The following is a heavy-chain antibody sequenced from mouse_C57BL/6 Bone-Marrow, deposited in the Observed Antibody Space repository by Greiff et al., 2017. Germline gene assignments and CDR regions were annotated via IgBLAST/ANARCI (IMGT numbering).Heavy chain of an antibody. CDR2: IYPGDGDT. J-gene: IGHJ3*01. Sequence: SGPELVKPGASVKISCKASGYAFSSSWMNWVKQRPGKGLEWIGRIYPGDGDTNYNGKFKGKATLTADKSSSTAYMQLSSLTSEDSAVXFCARGGYDAWFAYWGQGTLVTVSA. V-gene: IGHV1-82*01. CDR1: GYAFSSSW. D-gene: IGHD2-2*01. CDR3: ARGGYDAWFAY.